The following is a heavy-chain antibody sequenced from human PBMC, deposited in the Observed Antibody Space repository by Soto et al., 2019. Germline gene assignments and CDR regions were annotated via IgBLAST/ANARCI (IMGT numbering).Heavy chain of an antibody. CDR3: AKDLLGSGWYPVAY. V-gene: IGHV3-30*18. CDR1: GFTFSNYG. J-gene: IGHJ4*02. D-gene: IGHD6-13*01. Sequence: GGSLRPSSAASGFTFSNYGMHRARQAPGKGPEWVPVISYDGSNKNYANTLKDRFTISRDNSKNTLNPQMNSLGAEDAAVYFCAKDLLGSGWYPVAYWGEGCLVTVSS. CDR2: ISYDGSNK.